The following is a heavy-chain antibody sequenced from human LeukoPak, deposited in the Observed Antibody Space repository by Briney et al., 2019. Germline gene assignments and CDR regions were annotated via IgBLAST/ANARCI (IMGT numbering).Heavy chain of an antibody. Sequence: SETLSLTCAVYGGSLSGYYWSWIRQPPGKGLEWIGEINHSGSTNYNPSLKSRVTISVDTSKNQFSLKLSSVTAADTAVYYCARAGDSSGWYTVDYWGQGTLVTVSS. J-gene: IGHJ4*02. V-gene: IGHV4-34*01. CDR1: GGSLSGYY. D-gene: IGHD6-19*01. CDR3: ARAGDSSGWYTVDY. CDR2: INHSGST.